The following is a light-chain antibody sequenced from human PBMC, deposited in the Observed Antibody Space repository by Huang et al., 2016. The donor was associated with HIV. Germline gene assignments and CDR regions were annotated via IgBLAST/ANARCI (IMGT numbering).Light chain of an antibody. CDR1: QNINNH. CDR2: GAS. CDR3: QQSYNTPRT. Sequence: DIQMTQSPPSLSASVGDRVTITCRARQNINNHLNWYQQRLGKAPKLLIFGASTLYSGVPLSKFSGSGSGTNFTLTITGLQPEDSATYYCQQSYNTPRTFGQGTHLEI. J-gene: IGKJ2*01. V-gene: IGKV1-39*01.